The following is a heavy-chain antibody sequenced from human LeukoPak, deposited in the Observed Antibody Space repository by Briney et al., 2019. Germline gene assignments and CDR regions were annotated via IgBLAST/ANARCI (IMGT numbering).Heavy chain of an antibody. CDR2: ISWNSGSI. D-gene: IGHD6-13*01. Sequence: LRLSCAASGFTFSSYAMSWVRQAPGKGLEWVSGISWNSGSIGYADSVKGRFTISRDNAKNSLYLQMNSLRAEDTALYYCAKGGFIAAAGRRDYYYYMDVWGKGTTVTVSS. V-gene: IGHV3-9*01. CDR1: GFTFSSYA. CDR3: AKGGFIAAAGRRDYYYYMDV. J-gene: IGHJ6*03.